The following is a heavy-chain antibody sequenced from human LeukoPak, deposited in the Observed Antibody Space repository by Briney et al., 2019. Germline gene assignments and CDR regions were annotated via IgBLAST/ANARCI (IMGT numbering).Heavy chain of an antibody. CDR3: ARDGFGEGNFEGGYFDY. CDR2: IKQDGSEK. Sequence: PGGSLRLSCAASGFTFSSYAMSWVRQAPGKGLEWVANIKQDGSEKYYVDSVKGRFTISRDNAKNSLYLQMNSLRAEDTAVYYCARDGFGEGNFEGGYFDYWGQGTLVTVSS. CDR1: GFTFSSYA. J-gene: IGHJ4*02. V-gene: IGHV3-7*01. D-gene: IGHD3-10*01.